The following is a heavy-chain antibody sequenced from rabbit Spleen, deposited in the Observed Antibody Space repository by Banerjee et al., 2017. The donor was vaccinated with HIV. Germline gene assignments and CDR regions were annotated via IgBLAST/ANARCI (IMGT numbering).Heavy chain of an antibody. D-gene: IGHD1-1*01. J-gene: IGHJ4*01. CDR3: ARSSGYSRFNL. Sequence: QEQLEESGGGLVQPEGSLTLTCTASGFTISSSYYMCWVRQAPGKGLEWIGCIYTGSSGSTYYASWAKGRFTISKTSSTTMTLQMTGLTAADTATYFCARSSGYSRFNLWGQGTLVTVS. CDR2: IYTGSSGST. CDR1: GFTISSSYY. V-gene: IGHV1S45*01.